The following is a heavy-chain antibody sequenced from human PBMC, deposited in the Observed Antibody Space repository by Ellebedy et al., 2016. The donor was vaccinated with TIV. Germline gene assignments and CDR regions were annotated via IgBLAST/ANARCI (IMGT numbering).Heavy chain of an antibody. CDR3: VTAGYKSGYSPIDY. CDR2: FDPGEAET. V-gene: IGHV1-24*01. CDR1: GYILSEIS. D-gene: IGHD3-9*01. J-gene: IGHJ4*02. Sequence: AASVKVSCKVSGYILSEISLYWVRQAPGKGLEWVGGFDPGEAETLYAQKLQGRVTMTEDTSIDTAYMELSSLRFEDTAVYYCVTAGYKSGYSPIDYWGQGTLVTVSS.